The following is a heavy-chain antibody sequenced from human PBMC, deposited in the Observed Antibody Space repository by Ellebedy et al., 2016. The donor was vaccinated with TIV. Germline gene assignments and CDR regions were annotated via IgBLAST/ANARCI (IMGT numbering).Heavy chain of an antibody. CDR3: ARDLVGTFDP. Sequence: SETLSLXXSVSGGSISSHYWSWVRQPPGKGLEWIGYIYYSGSTNYNPSLKSRVSISVDTSNSQFSLKLSSVTAADTAVYYCARDLVGTFDPWGQGTLVTVSS. CDR1: GGSISSHY. D-gene: IGHD2-8*02. CDR2: IYYSGST. J-gene: IGHJ5*02. V-gene: IGHV4-59*11.